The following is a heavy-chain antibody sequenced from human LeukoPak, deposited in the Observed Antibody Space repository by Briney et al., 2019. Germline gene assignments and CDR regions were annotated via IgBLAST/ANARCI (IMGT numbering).Heavy chain of an antibody. Sequence: GGSLRLSCAASGFTFSSYAMTWVRQAPGKGLEWVSGISGSGSTTYYADSVKGRFTISRDNSKNTLYLQMNSLRAEDTAVYYCARDGNSAAAGPFDYWGQGTLVTVSS. CDR3: ARDGNSAAAGPFDY. J-gene: IGHJ4*02. CDR2: ISGSGSTT. CDR1: GFTFSSYA. V-gene: IGHV3-23*01. D-gene: IGHD6-13*01.